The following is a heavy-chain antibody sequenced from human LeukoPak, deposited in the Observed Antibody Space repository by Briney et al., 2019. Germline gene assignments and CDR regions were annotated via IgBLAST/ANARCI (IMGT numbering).Heavy chain of an antibody. J-gene: IGHJ6*03. CDR1: GGSVSSGSYY. CDR3: ARTYFDWLLSDYYYYMDV. V-gene: IGHV4-61*02. D-gene: IGHD3-9*01. Sequence: SETLSLTCTVSGGSVSSGSYYWSWIRQPAGKGLEWIGRIYTSGSTNYNPSLKSRVTISVDTTKNQFSLKLSSVTAAYTAVYYCARTYFDWLLSDYYYYMDVWGKGTTVTISS. CDR2: IYTSGST.